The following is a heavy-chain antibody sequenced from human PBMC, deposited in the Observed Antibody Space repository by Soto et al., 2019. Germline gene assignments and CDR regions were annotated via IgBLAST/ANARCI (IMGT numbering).Heavy chain of an antibody. CDR1: GFMFPNFG. Sequence: QVQLVESGGGVVQPGRSLRLSCAASGFMFPNFGMHWVRQAPGKGLEWLALITYEGSNTHYADAVKGRFTISRDNGKNTVSLQMDNLRTEEAAIYYCAKARGANNWANYYGLDVWGQGTTVTVS. V-gene: IGHV3-30*18. CDR3: AKARGANNWANYYGLDV. D-gene: IGHD1-1*01. J-gene: IGHJ6*02. CDR2: ITYEGSNT.